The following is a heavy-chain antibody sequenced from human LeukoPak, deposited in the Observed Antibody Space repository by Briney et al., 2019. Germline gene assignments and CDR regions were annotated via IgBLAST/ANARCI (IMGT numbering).Heavy chain of an antibody. CDR2: IYTSGST. V-gene: IGHV4-61*02. CDR1: GGPISSGSYY. Sequence: PSETLSLTCSVSGGPISSGSYYWSWIRQPAGKGLEWLGRIYTSGSTNYNPSLKSRVTISVDTSKNQFSLKLSSVTAADTAVYYCARDWGTPMAHTDHWGQGTLVTVSS. CDR3: ARDWGTPMAHTDH. J-gene: IGHJ5*02. D-gene: IGHD3-16*01.